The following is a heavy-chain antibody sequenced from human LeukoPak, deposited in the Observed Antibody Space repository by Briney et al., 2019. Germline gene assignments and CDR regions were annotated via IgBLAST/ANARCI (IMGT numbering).Heavy chain of an antibody. J-gene: IGHJ5*02. Sequence: PSETLSLTCTVSGGSISSYYWSWIRQPPGKGLEWIGYIYYSGSTNYNPSLKSRVTISVDTSKNQFSLKLSSVTAADTAVYYCARQYSYGSNWFDPWGQGTLATVSS. CDR2: IYYSGST. D-gene: IGHD5-18*01. CDR3: ARQYSYGSNWFDP. V-gene: IGHV4-59*01. CDR1: GGSISSYY.